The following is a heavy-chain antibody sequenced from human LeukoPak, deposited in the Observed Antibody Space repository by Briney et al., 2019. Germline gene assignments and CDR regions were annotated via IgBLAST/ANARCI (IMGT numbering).Heavy chain of an antibody. CDR1: GGSFSGYY. D-gene: IGHD2-15*01. V-gene: IGHV4-34*01. CDR2: INHSGST. J-gene: IGHJ3*02. CDR3: ARGTSVGSYAFDI. Sequence: PSETLSLTCAVYGGSFSGYYWSWIRQPPGKGLEWIGEINHSGSTNYNPSLKSRVTISVDTSKNQFSLKLSSVTAADTAVYYCARGTSVGSYAFDIWGQGTMVTVSS.